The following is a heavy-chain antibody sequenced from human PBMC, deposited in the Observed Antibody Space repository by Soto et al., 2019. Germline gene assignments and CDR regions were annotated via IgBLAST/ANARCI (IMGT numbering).Heavy chain of an antibody. CDR1: GFTFSDSA. CDR3: TRFLAAPGMDV. Sequence: EVHLVEAGGGLVQPGGSLKLSCAASGFTFSDSAMHWVRQASGKGLEWVGRIRNKADSYATAYAASLKGRCTISRDDSKNTAYLQMNSLKTEDTAVYYCTRFLAAPGMDVWGQGTTVTVSS. J-gene: IGHJ6*02. V-gene: IGHV3-73*02. CDR2: IRNKADSYAT.